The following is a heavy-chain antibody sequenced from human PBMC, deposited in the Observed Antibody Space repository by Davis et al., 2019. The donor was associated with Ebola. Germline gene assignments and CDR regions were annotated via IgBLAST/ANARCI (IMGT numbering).Heavy chain of an antibody. D-gene: IGHD3-16*01. CDR2: ISSDSDYI. CDR3: ARDRPLDFFFGDYYGMDV. Sequence: PAGSLTLSCAASAFTFSTYSMSWVRQAPGKALDWVSSISSDSDYIYYADSAKGRFTISRDNAKNSLYLQMNSLRAEDTAVNYCARDRPLDFFFGDYYGMDVWGQGTTVTVSS. V-gene: IGHV3-21*01. J-gene: IGHJ6*02. CDR1: AFTFSTYS.